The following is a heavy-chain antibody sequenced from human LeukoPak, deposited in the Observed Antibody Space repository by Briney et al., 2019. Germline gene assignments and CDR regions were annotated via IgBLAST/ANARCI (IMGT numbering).Heavy chain of an antibody. Sequence: ASVKVSCKASGYTFTSYDINWVRQATGQGLEWMGWMNPNSGDTGYAQKLHGRVTMTTDTSTSTAYMELRSLRSDDTAMYYCAREIALVRGLGYYYYGMDVWGQGTTVTVSS. CDR2: MNPNSGDT. CDR1: GYTFTSYD. CDR3: AREIALVRGLGYYYYGMDV. D-gene: IGHD3-10*01. J-gene: IGHJ6*02. V-gene: IGHV1-8*01.